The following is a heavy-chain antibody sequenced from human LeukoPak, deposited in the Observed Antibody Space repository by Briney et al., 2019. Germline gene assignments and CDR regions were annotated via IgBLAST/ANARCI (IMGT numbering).Heavy chain of an antibody. CDR3: ARALGPVNYFDY. J-gene: IGHJ4*02. Sequence: SETLSLTCTVSGGSISSGGYYWSWIRQHPGKGLEWIGYIYHSGSTYYNPSLKSRVTISVDTSKNQFSLKLSSVTAADTAVYYCARALGPVNYFDYWGQGTLVTVSS. CDR2: IYHSGST. D-gene: IGHD4-17*01. CDR1: GGSISSGGYY. V-gene: IGHV4-31*03.